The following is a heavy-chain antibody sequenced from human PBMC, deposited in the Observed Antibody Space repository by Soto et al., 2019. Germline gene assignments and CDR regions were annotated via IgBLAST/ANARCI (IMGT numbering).Heavy chain of an antibody. CDR1: GFSLSNARMG. V-gene: IGHV2-26*01. D-gene: IGHD5-12*01. CDR2: IFSKDEK. CDR3: ALRGRWLQFYYFDY. J-gene: IGHJ4*02. Sequence: QVTLKESGPVLVKPTETLTLTCTVSGFSLSNARMGVSWIRQPPGKALEWLAHIFSKDEKSYSTTLKSRLTIPKDTSKSQVVLTMTNMDPVDTATYYCALRGRWLQFYYFDYWGQGTLVTVSS.